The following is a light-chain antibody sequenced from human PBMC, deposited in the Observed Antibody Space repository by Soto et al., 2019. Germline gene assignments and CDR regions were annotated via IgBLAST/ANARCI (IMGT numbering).Light chain of an antibody. V-gene: IGKV3-20*01. Sequence: EIALTQSQGTLSLSPGERATLSCRASQSVSSHFLAWYQQKPGQAPRLLIYGASNRATGIPDRFSGSGSGTDFPLTISRLEPEDCAVYYCQQYGSSPRTFGQGTKVAIK. CDR1: QSVSSHF. CDR3: QQYGSSPRT. CDR2: GAS. J-gene: IGKJ1*01.